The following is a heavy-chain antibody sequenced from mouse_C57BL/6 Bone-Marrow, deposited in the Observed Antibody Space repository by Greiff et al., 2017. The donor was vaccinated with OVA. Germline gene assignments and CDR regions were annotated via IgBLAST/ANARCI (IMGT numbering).Heavy chain of an antibody. CDR3: AYPWFAY. CDR1: GYTFTGYW. Sequence: VNVVEPGAELMKPGASVKLSCKATGYTFTGYWIEWVKQRPGHGLEWIGEILPGSGSTNYNEKFKGKATFTADTSSNTAYMRLSSLTTEDSAICYCAYPWFAYWGQGTLVTVSA. CDR2: ILPGSGST. J-gene: IGHJ3*01. V-gene: IGHV1-9*01.